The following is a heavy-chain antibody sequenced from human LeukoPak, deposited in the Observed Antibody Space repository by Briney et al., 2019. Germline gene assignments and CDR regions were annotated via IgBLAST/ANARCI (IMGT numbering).Heavy chain of an antibody. D-gene: IGHD4-17*01. CDR3: ARKGVNTVTTSLNYYYYGMDV. Sequence: SETLSLTCAVFGVSFSGYYWSWIRQPPGKGLEWIGEINHSGSTNYNPSLKSRVTISVDTSKNQFSLKLSSVTAADTAVYYCARKGVNTVTTSLNYYYYGMDVWGQGTTVTVSS. CDR1: GVSFSGYY. J-gene: IGHJ6*02. V-gene: IGHV4-34*01. CDR2: INHSGST.